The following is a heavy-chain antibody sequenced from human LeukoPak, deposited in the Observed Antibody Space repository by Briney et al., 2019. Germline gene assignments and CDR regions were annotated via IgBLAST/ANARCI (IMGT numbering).Heavy chain of an antibody. J-gene: IGHJ4*02. CDR3: AKDPKPPSYGLFDY. Sequence: GGSLRLSCAASGFTFSSYAMSWVRQAPGKGLEWVSAISGSGGSTYYADSVKGRFTISRDDSKNTLYLQMNSLRAEDTAVYYCAKDPKPPSYGLFDYWGQGTLVTVSS. CDR1: GFTFSSYA. D-gene: IGHD5-18*01. CDR2: ISGSGGST. V-gene: IGHV3-23*01.